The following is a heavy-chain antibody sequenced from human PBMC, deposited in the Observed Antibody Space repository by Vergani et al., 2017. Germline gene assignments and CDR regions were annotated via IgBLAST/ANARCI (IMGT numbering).Heavy chain of an antibody. Sequence: EVQLLESGGGLVQPGGSLRLSCAASGFTFSSYAMSWVRQAPGKGLEWVSAISGSGGSTYYADSVKGRFTISRDNSKNTLDLQMNSLRAEDTAVYYCAKVNYDSSGYYQTLIVSYYYYYMDVWGKGTTVTVSS. D-gene: IGHD3-22*01. CDR2: ISGSGGST. J-gene: IGHJ6*03. CDR1: GFTFSSYA. CDR3: AKVNYDSSGYYQTLIVSYYYYYMDV. V-gene: IGHV3-23*01.